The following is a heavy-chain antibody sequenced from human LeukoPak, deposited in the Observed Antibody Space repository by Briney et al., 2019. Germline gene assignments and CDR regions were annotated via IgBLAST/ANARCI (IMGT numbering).Heavy chain of an antibody. CDR1: GFTFGDYG. D-gene: IGHD6-13*01. Sequence: GGSLRLSCTASGFTFGDYGMNWFRQAPGKGLEWVGFIRSKAFGGTTEYAASVKGRFTISRDDSKSIAYLQMNSLKTEDTAVYYCTRGHSSSWYTGDYWGQGTLVTVSS. CDR3: TRGHSSSWYTGDY. CDR2: IRSKAFGGTT. J-gene: IGHJ4*02. V-gene: IGHV3-49*03.